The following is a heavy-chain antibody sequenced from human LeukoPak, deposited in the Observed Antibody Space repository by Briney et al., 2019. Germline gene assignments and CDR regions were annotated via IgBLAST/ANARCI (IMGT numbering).Heavy chain of an antibody. D-gene: IGHD1-26*01. CDR1: GYTFTSYD. V-gene: IGHV1-8*01. Sequence: EASVKVSCTASGYTFTSYDINWVRQATGQGLEWMGWMNPNSGNTGYAQKFQGRVTMTRNTSISTAYMELSSLRSEDTAVYYCAISVGATETYYYYYYMDVWGKGTTVTVSS. CDR2: MNPNSGNT. J-gene: IGHJ6*03. CDR3: AISVGATETYYYYYYMDV.